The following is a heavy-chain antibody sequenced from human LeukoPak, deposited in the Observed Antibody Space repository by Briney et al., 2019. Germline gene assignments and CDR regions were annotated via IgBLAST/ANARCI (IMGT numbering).Heavy chain of an antibody. J-gene: IGHJ6*03. CDR2: ISYDGSNK. D-gene: IGHD3-16*01. V-gene: IGHV3-30*18. CDR3: AKEGGADYYYYMDV. Sequence: GGSLRLSCAASGFTFSSYGMHWVRQAPGKGLEWVAVISYDGSNKYYADSVKGRFTISRDNSKNTLYLQMNSLRAEDTAVYYCAKEGGADYYYYMDVWGKGTTVTVSS. CDR1: GFTFSSYG.